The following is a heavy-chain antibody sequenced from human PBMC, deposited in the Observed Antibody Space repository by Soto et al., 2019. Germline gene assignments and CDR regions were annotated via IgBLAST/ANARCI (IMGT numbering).Heavy chain of an antibody. D-gene: IGHD6-13*01. CDR2: IYDSGST. CDR3: ARDGSSWPNYYVMDV. J-gene: IGHJ6*02. CDR1: GGSIISYY. Sequence: SETLSLTCTVSGGSIISYYWSWIRQPPGKGLEWIGYIYDSGSTSYNPSLKSRVTISVDTSKNQFSLKLSSVTAADTAVYYCARDGSSWPNYYVMDVWGQGTTVTVSS. V-gene: IGHV4-59*12.